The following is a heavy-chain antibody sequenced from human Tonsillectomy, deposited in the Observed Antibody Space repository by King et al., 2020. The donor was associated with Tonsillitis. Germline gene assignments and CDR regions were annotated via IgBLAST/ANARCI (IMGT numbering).Heavy chain of an antibody. CDR3: ASLPPMVGGENTMAY. CDR1: GGSISSSSYY. Sequence: LQLQESGPGLVKPSETLSLTCTVSGGSISSSSYYWGWIRQPPGKGLEWIGSIYYSGSTYYNPSLKSRVTISVDTSKNQFSLKLSSVTAADTAVYYCASLPPMVGGENTMAYWGRGPLVPVSS. J-gene: IGHJ4*02. D-gene: IGHD3-10*01. V-gene: IGHV4-39*01. CDR2: IYYSGST.